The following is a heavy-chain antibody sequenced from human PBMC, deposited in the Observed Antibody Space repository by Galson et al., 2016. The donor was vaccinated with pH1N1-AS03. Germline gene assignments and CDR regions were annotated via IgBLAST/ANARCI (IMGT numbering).Heavy chain of an antibody. V-gene: IGHV3-48*03. Sequence: SLRLSCAASGFTLNNYAMNWIRQAPGKGLEWISHMRGDRNDIYYADSVKGRFTISRDNAKNSVYLQKDRLSAEDTALYYCLKDHFHAFDVWGQGTVVTVSS. J-gene: IGHJ3*01. CDR2: MRGDRNDI. CDR1: GFTLNNYA. CDR3: LKDHFHAFDV.